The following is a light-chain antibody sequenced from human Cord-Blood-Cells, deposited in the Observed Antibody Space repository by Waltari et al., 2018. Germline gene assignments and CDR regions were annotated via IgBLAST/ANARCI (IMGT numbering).Light chain of an antibody. Sequence: EIVLTQSPGTLSLSPGERATLSCRASQSVSSSYLAWYQQKPGQAPKLLIYGAASRATGIPDRFSGSGSWTDFTLTNRRLEPENFAVYYCQQYGSSPPITFGPGTKVDIK. CDR3: QQYGSSPPIT. V-gene: IGKV3-20*01. J-gene: IGKJ3*01. CDR1: QSVSSSY. CDR2: GAA.